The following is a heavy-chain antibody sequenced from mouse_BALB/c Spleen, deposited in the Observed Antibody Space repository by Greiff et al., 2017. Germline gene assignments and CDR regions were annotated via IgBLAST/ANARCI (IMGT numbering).Heavy chain of an antibody. CDR3: ARDYYGSVYAMDY. D-gene: IGHD1-1*01. Sequence: QVQLQQPGAELVKPGASVKMSCKASGYTFTSYNMHWVKQTPGQGLEWIGAIYPGNGDTSYNQKFKGKATLTADKSSSTAYMQLSSLTSEDSAVYYCARDYYGSVYAMDYWGQGTSVTVSS. J-gene: IGHJ4*01. V-gene: IGHV1-12*01. CDR1: GYTFTSYN. CDR2: IYPGNGDT.